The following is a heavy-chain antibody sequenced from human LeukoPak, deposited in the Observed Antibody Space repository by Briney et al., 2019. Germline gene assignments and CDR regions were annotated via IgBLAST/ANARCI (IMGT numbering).Heavy chain of an antibody. J-gene: IGHJ4*02. Sequence: PGGSLRLSCAASGFTFSGPAMHWVRQASGKGLEWVGRIRSKANSYATAYAASVKGRFTISRDDSKNTAYLQMNSLKTEDTAVYYCTGTPAADVYWGQGTLVTVSS. D-gene: IGHD6-13*01. CDR2: IRSKANSYAT. CDR3: TGTPAADVY. CDR1: GFTFSGPA. V-gene: IGHV3-73*01.